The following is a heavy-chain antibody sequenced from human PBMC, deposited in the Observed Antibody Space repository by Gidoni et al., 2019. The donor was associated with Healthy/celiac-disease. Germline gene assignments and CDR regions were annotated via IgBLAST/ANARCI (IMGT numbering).Heavy chain of an antibody. CDR1: GFNFSSYA. D-gene: IGHD6-19*01. V-gene: IGHV3-23*01. CDR3: AKDVGGYPAPLGY. J-gene: IGHJ4*02. CDR2: ISGSGGST. Sequence: EVQLLESGGGLVQPGGSLRLSCAASGFNFSSYAMSWVRQAPGKGLEWVSAISGSGGSTYYADSVKGRFTISRDNSKNTLYLQMNSLRAEDTAVYYCAKDVGGYPAPLGYWGQGTLVTVSS.